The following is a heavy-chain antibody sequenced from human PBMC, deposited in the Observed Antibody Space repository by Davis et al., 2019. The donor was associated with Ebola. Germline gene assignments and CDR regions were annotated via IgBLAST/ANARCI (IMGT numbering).Heavy chain of an antibody. V-gene: IGHV3-49*03. J-gene: IGHJ4*02. CDR3: TRALFSGSYSFLEY. CDR2: IRSKAYGGTT. Sequence: GESLKISCTASGFTFGDYAMSWFRQAPGKGLEWVGFIRSKAYGGTTEYAASVKGRFTISRDDSKSIAYLQMNSLKTEDTAVYYCTRALFSGSYSFLEYWGQGTLVTVSS. CDR1: GFTFGDYA. D-gene: IGHD1-26*01.